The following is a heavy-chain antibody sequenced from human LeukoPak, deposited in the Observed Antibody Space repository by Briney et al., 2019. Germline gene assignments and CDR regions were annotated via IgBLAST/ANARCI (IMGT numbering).Heavy chain of an antibody. CDR3: ARLDCGGDCYVDY. V-gene: IGHV4-59*08. Sequence: SETLSLTCTVSGASFTSNYWSWIRQPPGKGLEWIGYIYYSGTTAYNPSLERRVTMSVDMSKTQFSLRLNSVTATDTAVYYCARLDCGGDCYVDYWGQGTLVTVSS. J-gene: IGHJ4*02. CDR1: GASFTSNY. CDR2: IYYSGTT. D-gene: IGHD2-21*02.